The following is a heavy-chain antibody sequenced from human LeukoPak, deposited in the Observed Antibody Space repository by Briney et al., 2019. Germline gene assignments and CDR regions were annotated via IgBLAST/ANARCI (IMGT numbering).Heavy chain of an antibody. Sequence: ASVTVSCKASGYTFTVYYMHWVRQAPGQGLEWMGWINPNSGGTNYAQKFQGWVTMTRDTSISTAYMELSRLRSDDTAVYYCARDTLGYQDGMDVWGQGTTVTVSS. D-gene: IGHD3-16*02. CDR1: GYTFTVYY. J-gene: IGHJ6*02. CDR3: ARDTLGYQDGMDV. V-gene: IGHV1-2*04. CDR2: INPNSGGT.